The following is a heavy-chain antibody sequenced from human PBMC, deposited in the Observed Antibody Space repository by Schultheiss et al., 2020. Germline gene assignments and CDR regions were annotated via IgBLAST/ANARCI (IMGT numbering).Heavy chain of an antibody. D-gene: IGHD6-13*01. Sequence: SLKISCAASGFTFSSYGMHWVRQAPGKGLEWVANIKQDGSEKSHVDSVKGRFIISRDNAKNSVYLQMNSLRAEDTAVYYCARDESSYGSWCFDYWGQGTLVTVSS. V-gene: IGHV3-7*01. J-gene: IGHJ4*02. CDR1: GFTFSSYG. CDR3: ARDESSYGSWCFDY. CDR2: IKQDGSEK.